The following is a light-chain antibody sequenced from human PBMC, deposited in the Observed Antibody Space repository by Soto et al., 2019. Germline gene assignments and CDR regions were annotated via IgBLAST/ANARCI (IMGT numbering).Light chain of an antibody. CDR1: SSDVGGYNY. CDR2: DVS. CDR3: SSYSSTLSVV. V-gene: IGLV2-14*01. Sequence: QSALTQPASVSGSPGQSITISCTGTSSDVGGYNYVSWYRRHPGKAPKLMIDDVSNRPSGVSNRFSGSKSGNMASLTISGLQAEDEADYYCSSYSSTLSVVFGGGTKLTVL. J-gene: IGLJ2*01.